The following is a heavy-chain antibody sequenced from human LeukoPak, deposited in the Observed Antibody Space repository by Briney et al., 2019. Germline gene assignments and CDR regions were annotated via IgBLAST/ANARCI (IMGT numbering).Heavy chain of an antibody. D-gene: IGHD2-2*01. Sequence: SETLSLTCTVSGGSISSGGYYWSWIRQHPGKGLEWIGYIYYSGSTYYNPSLKSRVTISVDTSKNQFSLKLSSVTAADTAVYYCARDPAAANFFDYWGLGTLVTVSS. V-gene: IGHV4-31*03. CDR1: GGSISSGGYY. J-gene: IGHJ4*02. CDR3: ARDPAAANFFDY. CDR2: IYYSGST.